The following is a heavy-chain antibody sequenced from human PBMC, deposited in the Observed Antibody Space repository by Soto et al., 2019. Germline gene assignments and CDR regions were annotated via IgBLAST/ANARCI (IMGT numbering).Heavy chain of an antibody. V-gene: IGHV3-74*01. CDR2: IIGDGISR. CDR1: GFTFTNYW. Sequence: GGSLRLSCDASGFTFTNYWMHWVRQAPGRGLVWVSRIIGDGISRFNADSVKGRFTISRDNAENTVYLQMNSLGAEDTAVYYCARGVRNYYAMDVWGQGTTVTVSS. J-gene: IGHJ6*02. CDR3: ARGVRNYYAMDV.